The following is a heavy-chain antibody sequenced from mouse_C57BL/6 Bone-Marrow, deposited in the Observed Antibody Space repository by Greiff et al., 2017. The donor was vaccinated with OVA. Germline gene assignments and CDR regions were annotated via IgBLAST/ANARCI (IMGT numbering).Heavy chain of an antibody. J-gene: IGHJ1*03. CDR3: ARHDGYYVDWYFDV. Sequence: EVQRVESGGGLVKPGGSLKLSCAASGFTFSSYTMSWVRQTPEKRLEWVATISGGGGNTYYPDSVKGRFTISRDNAKNTLYLQMSSLRSEDTALYDCARHDGYYVDWYFDVWGTGTTVTVSS. CDR2: ISGGGGNT. V-gene: IGHV5-9*01. CDR1: GFTFSSYT. D-gene: IGHD2-3*01.